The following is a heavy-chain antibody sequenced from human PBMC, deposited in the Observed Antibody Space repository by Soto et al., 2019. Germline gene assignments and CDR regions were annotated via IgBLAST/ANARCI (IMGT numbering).Heavy chain of an antibody. Sequence: QVQLLQSGAEVKKPGASVKVSCKASGYTFTNYGITWVRQAPGQGHEWMGWIRAYNGDTHYTQRLQGRVTMTTDTSASTAYMELRRLRSDDTAEYDWTRVRQLVGYFYYYMDVWGKGTTVTVSS. CDR3: TRVRQLVGYFYYYMDV. D-gene: IGHD6-6*01. V-gene: IGHV1-18*01. CDR2: IRAYNGDT. CDR1: GYTFTNYG. J-gene: IGHJ6*03.